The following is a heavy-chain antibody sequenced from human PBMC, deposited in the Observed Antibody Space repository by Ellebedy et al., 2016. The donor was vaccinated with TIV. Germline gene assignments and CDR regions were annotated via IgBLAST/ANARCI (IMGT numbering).Heavy chain of an antibody. J-gene: IGHJ4*02. V-gene: IGHV3-7*03. CDR3: ARGGYGRPFDC. CDR2: IKQDGSEK. Sequence: GESLKISCAASGFTFSIYWMKWVRQAPGKGLEWVANIKQDGSEKYYVDSVKGRFTISRDNTKNSLFLQMNSLRVEDTAVYFCARGGYGRPFDCWGQGTLVTVSS. CDR1: GFTFSIYW. D-gene: IGHD5-12*01.